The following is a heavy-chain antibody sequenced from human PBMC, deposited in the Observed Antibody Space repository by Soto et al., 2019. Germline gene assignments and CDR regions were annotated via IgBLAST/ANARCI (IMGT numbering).Heavy chain of an antibody. Sequence: PGWSLRLSCAASGFTFTRYSMNWVRQAPGKGLEWVSSISSTTNYIYYADSMKGRFTVSRENAKNSVYLEMNSLSAEDTAVYYCARESEDLTSNFDYWGQGTLVTVSS. J-gene: IGHJ4*02. V-gene: IGHV3-21*01. CDR2: ISSTTNYI. CDR3: ARESEDLTSNFDY. CDR1: GFTFTRYS.